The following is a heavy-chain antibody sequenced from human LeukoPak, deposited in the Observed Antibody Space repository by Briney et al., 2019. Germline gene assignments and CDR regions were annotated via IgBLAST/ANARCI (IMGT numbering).Heavy chain of an antibody. D-gene: IGHD3-3*01. V-gene: IGHV1-8*01. CDR3: ARGMEYYDFWSGYYRVDAFDI. CDR2: MNPNSGNT. Sequence: ASVKVSCKASGYTFTSYDINWVRQATGQGLEWMGWMNPNSGNTGYAQKFQGGVTMTRNTSISTAYMELSSLRSEDTAVYYCARGMEYYDFWSGYYRVDAFDIWGQGTMVTVSS. CDR1: GYTFTSYD. J-gene: IGHJ3*02.